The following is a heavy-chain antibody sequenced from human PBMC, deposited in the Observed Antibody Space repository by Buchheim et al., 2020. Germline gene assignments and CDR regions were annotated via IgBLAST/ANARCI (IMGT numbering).Heavy chain of an antibody. Sequence: QVQLVESGGGVVQPGRSLRLSCAASGFTFSSYGMHWVRQAPGKGLEWVAVISYDGSNKYYADSVKGRFTISRDHSKNTLYLQMNSLRAEDTAVYYCANHPGASSSWFDYWGQGTL. CDR3: ANHPGASSSWFDY. D-gene: IGHD6-13*01. CDR1: GFTFSSYG. CDR2: ISYDGSNK. V-gene: IGHV3-30*18. J-gene: IGHJ4*02.